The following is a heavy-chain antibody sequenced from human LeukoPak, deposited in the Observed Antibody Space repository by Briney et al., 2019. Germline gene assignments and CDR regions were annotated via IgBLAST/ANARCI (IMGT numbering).Heavy chain of an antibody. V-gene: IGHV4-61*01. CDR3: ARGSLGLSSPHDAFDI. CDR2: IYYSGST. Sequence: PSETLSLTCTVSGGSISSSSYYWSWIRQPPGKGLEWIGYIYYSGSTNYNPSLKSRVTISVDTSKNQFSLKLSSVTAADTAVHYCARGSLGLSSPHDAFDIWGQGTMVTVSS. D-gene: IGHD1-26*01. CDR1: GGSISSSSYY. J-gene: IGHJ3*02.